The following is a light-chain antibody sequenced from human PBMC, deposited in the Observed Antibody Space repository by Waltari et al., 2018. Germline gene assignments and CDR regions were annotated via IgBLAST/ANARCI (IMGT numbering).Light chain of an antibody. CDR3: QQYGSYSPYT. CDR2: KAS. J-gene: IGKJ2*01. V-gene: IGKV1-5*03. CDR1: QSISIW. Sequence: DIQMTQSPSILSASVGDRVTITCRASQSISIWLAWYQQKPGKAPKLLIYKASTLESGVPSRFSGSGSGTDFTLTISGLQPDDFATYHCQQYGSYSPYTFGQGTKLETK.